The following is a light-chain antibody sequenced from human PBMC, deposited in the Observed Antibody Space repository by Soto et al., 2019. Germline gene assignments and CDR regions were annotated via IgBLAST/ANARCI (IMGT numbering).Light chain of an antibody. CDR1: QSISSG. CDR2: DAS. CDR3: QQYSSNLLT. J-gene: IGKJ4*01. Sequence: DIQMTQSPSTLSASVGDRVTITCRASQSISSGLAWYQQKPGKAPNLLISDASSLESGVPSRFSGSGSGTEFTLTISSLQPDDFATYYCQQYSSNLLTFGGGTKVEI. V-gene: IGKV1-5*01.